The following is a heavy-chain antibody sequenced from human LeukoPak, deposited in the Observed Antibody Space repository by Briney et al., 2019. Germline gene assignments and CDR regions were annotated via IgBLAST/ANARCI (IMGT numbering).Heavy chain of an antibody. V-gene: IGHV4-59*01. J-gene: IGHJ6*02. D-gene: IGHD2-2*02. CDR2: IYYSGST. CDR1: GGSISSYY. CDR3: ARDLVVPAAIGYYYYYGMDV. Sequence: SETLSLTCTVSGGSISSYYWSWIRQPPGKGLEWIGHIYYSGSTNYNPSLKSRVTISLDSSKNQFSLKMTSVTAADTAVYYCARDLVVPAAIGYYYYYGMDVWGQGTTVTVSS.